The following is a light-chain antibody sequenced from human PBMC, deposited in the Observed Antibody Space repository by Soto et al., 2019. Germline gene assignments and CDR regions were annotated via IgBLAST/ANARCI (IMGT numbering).Light chain of an antibody. Sequence: DIQMTQSPSTLSASVGDRVTITCRASQSISSWLAWYQQKPGKVPKVLIYDASTLQSGVPSRFSGSGSGTEFTLTISSLQPDDFATSYCQQYNGYLYTFGQGTKLEI. CDR2: DAS. CDR3: QQYNGYLYT. J-gene: IGKJ2*01. V-gene: IGKV1-5*01. CDR1: QSISSW.